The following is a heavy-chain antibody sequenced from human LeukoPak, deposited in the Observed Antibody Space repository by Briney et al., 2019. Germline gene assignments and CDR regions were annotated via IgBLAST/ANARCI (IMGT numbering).Heavy chain of an antibody. D-gene: IGHD1-1*01. CDR2: ISYYGSNK. V-gene: IGHV3-30*01. CDR3: AREGTWNYYYYYYMDV. J-gene: IGHJ6*03. CDR1: GFTFNSYA. Sequence: GGSLRLSCAASGFTFNSYAMHWVRQAPGKGLEWVAFISYYGSNKYYADSVKGRFTLSRDNSKNTLYLQMNSLRAEDTAGYYCAREGTWNYYYYYYMDVCGKGTTVTVSS.